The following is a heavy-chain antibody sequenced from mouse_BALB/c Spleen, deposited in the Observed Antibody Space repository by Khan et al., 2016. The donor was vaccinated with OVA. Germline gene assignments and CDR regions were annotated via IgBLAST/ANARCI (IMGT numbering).Heavy chain of an antibody. D-gene: IGHD1-1*01. CDR2: ISTGGHYT. V-gene: IGHV5-6*01. J-gene: IGHJ3*01. Sequence: EVQLVESGGDLVEPGGSLKLSCAASGFTFSTYGMSWVRQTPDKRLEWVATISTGGHYTYYPASVRGRFTISRDNAKNTLYLQMTSLKSEDTAMFYCARLAYYYESEGFAYWGQGTLVTVSA. CDR1: GFTFSTYG. CDR3: ARLAYYYESEGFAY.